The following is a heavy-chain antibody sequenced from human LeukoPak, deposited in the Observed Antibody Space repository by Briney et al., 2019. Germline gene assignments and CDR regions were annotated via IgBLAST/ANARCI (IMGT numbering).Heavy chain of an antibody. Sequence: SETLSLTCAVSGYSISSGYYWSWIRQPPGKGLEWIGSIYHSGSTYYNPSLKSRVTISVDTSKNQFSLKLSSVTAADTAVYYCARGVVVISSGDYWGQGTLVTVSS. CDR1: GYSISSGYY. V-gene: IGHV4-38-2*01. CDR3: ARGVVVISSGDY. J-gene: IGHJ4*02. CDR2: IYHSGST. D-gene: IGHD3-22*01.